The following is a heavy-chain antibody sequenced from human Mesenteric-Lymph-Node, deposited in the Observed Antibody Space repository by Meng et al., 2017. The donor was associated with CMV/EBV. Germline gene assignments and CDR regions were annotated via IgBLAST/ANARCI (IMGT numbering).Heavy chain of an antibody. CDR3: AAAENWNYSNYYYYYGMDV. D-gene: IGHD1-7*01. Sequence: SETLSLTCTVSGGSISSSSYYWGWIRQPPGKGLEWIGSIYYSGSTYYNPSLKSRVTISVDTSKNQLSLKLSSVTAADTAVYYCAAAENWNYSNYYYYYGMDVWGQGTTVTVSS. CDR1: GGSISSSSYY. CDR2: IYYSGST. V-gene: IGHV4-39*01. J-gene: IGHJ6*02.